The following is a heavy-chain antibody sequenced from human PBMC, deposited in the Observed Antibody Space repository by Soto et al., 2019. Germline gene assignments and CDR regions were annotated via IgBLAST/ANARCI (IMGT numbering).Heavy chain of an antibody. D-gene: IGHD6-13*01. CDR2: ISGSGGST. J-gene: IGHJ4*02. Sequence: EVQLLESGGGLVQPGGSLRLSCAASGFTFSSDAMSWVRQAPGKGLEWVSAISGSGGSTYYADSVKGRFTISRDNSKNTLYLQLNSLRAEDTAVYYCAPHRWQQPDYWGQGTLVTVSS. V-gene: IGHV3-23*01. CDR1: GFTFSSDA. CDR3: APHRWQQPDY.